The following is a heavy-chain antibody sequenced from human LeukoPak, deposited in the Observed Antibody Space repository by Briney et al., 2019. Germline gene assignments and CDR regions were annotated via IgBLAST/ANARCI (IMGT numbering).Heavy chain of an antibody. CDR3: ASLAGYTSSWYPNYFDY. CDR2: IYPGDSDT. Sequence: GESLKISWKGSGYSFTSYWIGWVRQMPGKGLGWRGIIYPGDSDTRYSPSFQGQVTISADKSITTAYLQWSSLKASDTAMYYCASLAGYTSSWYPNYFDYWGQGTLVTVSS. D-gene: IGHD6-13*01. V-gene: IGHV5-51*01. CDR1: GYSFTSYW. J-gene: IGHJ4*02.